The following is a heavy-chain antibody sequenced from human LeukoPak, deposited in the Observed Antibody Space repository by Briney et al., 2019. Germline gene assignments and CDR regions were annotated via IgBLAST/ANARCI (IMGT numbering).Heavy chain of an antibody. CDR1: GFTFTSYA. Sequence: GGSLRLSCAASGFTFTSYAMNWVRQAPGKGLEWVSGISGSGGSTYYADSVKGRFSISRDNSKNTLYLQMNSLRAEDTAVFYCAKDRRGYTYNFDYWGQGTLVTVSS. CDR3: AKDRRGYTYNFDY. J-gene: IGHJ4*02. CDR2: ISGSGGST. V-gene: IGHV3-23*01. D-gene: IGHD5-18*01.